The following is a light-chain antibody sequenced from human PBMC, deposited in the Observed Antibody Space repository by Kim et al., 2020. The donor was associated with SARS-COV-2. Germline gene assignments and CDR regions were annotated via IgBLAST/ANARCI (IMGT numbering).Light chain of an antibody. Sequence: ASVGDRVTITCRASQGISHYLAWYQQKPGKVPKLLIYAASTSQSGVPSRFSGSGSGTDFTLTISSLQPEDVATYYCQKYNSVPFTFGPGTKVDIK. CDR3: QKYNSVPFT. V-gene: IGKV1-27*01. CDR1: QGISHY. J-gene: IGKJ3*01. CDR2: AAS.